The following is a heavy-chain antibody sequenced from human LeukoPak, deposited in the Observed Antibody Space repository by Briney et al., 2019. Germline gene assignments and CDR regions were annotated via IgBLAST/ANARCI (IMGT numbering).Heavy chain of an antibody. V-gene: IGHV4-38-2*02. CDR2: IYHSGST. Sequence: SETLSLTCTVSGYSLSSGYYWGWIRQPPGKGLEWIGIIYHSGSTYYNPSLKSRVTISVDTSKNQFSLKLSSVTAADTAVYYCARASSSSWLDYYYYMDVWGKGTTVTVSS. CDR3: ARASSSSWLDYYYYMDV. CDR1: GYSLSSGYY. D-gene: IGHD6-13*01. J-gene: IGHJ6*03.